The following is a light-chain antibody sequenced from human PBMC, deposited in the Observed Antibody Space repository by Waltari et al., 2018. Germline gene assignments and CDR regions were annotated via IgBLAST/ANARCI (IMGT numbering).Light chain of an antibody. CDR1: ALPKQS. CDR3: QSADSSGTYVV. V-gene: IGLV3-25*03. CDR2: KDI. Sequence: SYELTQPPSVSVSPGQTARITCSVDALPKQSSYWYQQKPGQAPVLVIYKDIERPSGIPERFSGSSSGTTVTLTISGVQAEDEADYYCQSADSSGTYVVFGGGTKLTVL. J-gene: IGLJ2*01.